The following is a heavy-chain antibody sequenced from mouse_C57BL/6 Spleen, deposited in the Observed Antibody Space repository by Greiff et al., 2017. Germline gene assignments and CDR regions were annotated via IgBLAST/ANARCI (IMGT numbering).Heavy chain of an antibody. J-gene: IGHJ3*01. CDR3: ARRGYDDYEDWFAY. V-gene: IGHV5-6*01. CDR2: ISRGGSYT. Sequence: EVQLLESGGDLVKPGGSLKLSCAASGFTFSSYGMSWVRQTPDKRLEWVATISRGGSYTSYPDSVKGRFTISRDNAKNTLYLQMRSLKSEDTAMYDYARRGYDDYEDWFAYWGQGTLVTVSA. D-gene: IGHD2-4*01. CDR1: GFTFSSYG.